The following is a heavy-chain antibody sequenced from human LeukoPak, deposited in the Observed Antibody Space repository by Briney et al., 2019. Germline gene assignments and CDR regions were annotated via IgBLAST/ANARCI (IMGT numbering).Heavy chain of an antibody. CDR2: IWYDGSNE. CDR3: ARAEGDYLNYYGMDV. CDR1: GFTFSQYG. Sequence: GRSLRLSCTASGFTFSQYGMHWVRQAPGKGLEWVAAIWYDGSNEYSADSVKGRFTASRDNSKSTLYLHMDSLRAEDTAVYYCARAEGDYLNYYGMDVWGQGTTVTVSS. D-gene: IGHD4-17*01. V-gene: IGHV3-33*01. J-gene: IGHJ6*02.